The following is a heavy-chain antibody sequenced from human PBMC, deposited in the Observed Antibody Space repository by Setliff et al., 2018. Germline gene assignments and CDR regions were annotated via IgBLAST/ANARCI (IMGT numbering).Heavy chain of an antibody. J-gene: IGHJ4*02. CDR3: ARHGLQFLEWLSAFDY. V-gene: IGHV4-38-2*01. Sequence: KSSETLSLTCAVSGYSISSGYYWGRIRQPPGKGLEWIGNIYHSGSTYYNPSLKSRVTISVDTSKNQFSLKLTSVTAADTAVYYCARHGLQFLEWLSAFDYWGQGTLVTVSS. CDR1: GYSISSGYY. CDR2: IYHSGST. D-gene: IGHD3-3*01.